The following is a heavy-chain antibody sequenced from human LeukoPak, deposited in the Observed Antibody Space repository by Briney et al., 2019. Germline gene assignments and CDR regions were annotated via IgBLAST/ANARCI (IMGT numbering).Heavy chain of an antibody. Sequence: SETLSLTCAVYGGSLSGYYWSWIRQPPGKGLEWIGEINHSGSTNYNPSLKSRVTISVDTSKNQFSLKLSSVTAADTAVYYCAREGTESSSWGFDYWGQGTLVTVSS. D-gene: IGHD6-6*01. V-gene: IGHV4-34*01. CDR3: AREGTESSSWGFDY. J-gene: IGHJ4*02. CDR2: INHSGST. CDR1: GGSLSGYY.